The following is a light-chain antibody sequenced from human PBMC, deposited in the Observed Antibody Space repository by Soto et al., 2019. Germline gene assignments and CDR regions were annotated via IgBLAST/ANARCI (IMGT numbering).Light chain of an antibody. CDR3: QQYNNWPPWYT. J-gene: IGKJ2*01. Sequence: EIVLTQSPATLSLSPGERATLSCRASQSVSSYLAWYQQKPGQAPRLLIYDASNRATGIPARFSGSGSGTDFTLTISSLQSEDFAIYYCQQYNNWPPWYTFGQGTKLEIK. CDR2: DAS. V-gene: IGKV3-11*01. CDR1: QSVSSY.